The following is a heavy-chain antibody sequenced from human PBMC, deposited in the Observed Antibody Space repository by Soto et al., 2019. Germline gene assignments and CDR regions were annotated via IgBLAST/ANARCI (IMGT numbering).Heavy chain of an antibody. CDR2: IYPGDSDT. CDR1: GYSFTSYW. CDR3: ARHQGEYSGYDILSVVDYYYYYYMDV. Sequence: GESLKISCKGSGYSFTSYWIGWVRQMPGKGLEWMGIIYPGDSDTRYSPSFQGQVTISADKSISTAYLQWSSLKASDTAMYYCARHQGEYSGYDILSVVDYYYYYYMDVWGKGTTVTVSS. V-gene: IGHV5-51*01. D-gene: IGHD5-12*01. J-gene: IGHJ6*03.